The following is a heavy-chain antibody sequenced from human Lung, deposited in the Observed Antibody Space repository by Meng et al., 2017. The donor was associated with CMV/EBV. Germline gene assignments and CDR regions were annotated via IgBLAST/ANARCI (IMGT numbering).Heavy chain of an antibody. CDR3: ARGGITGTVDWFDP. CDR2: IYYSGST. CDR1: GGSISSGHYY. V-gene: IGHV4-30-4*08. D-gene: IGHD1-20*01. J-gene: IGHJ5*02. Sequence: QVQLQESCPGRVKPSQXLSLTCTVSGGSISSGHYYWSWIRQHAGKGLEWIWYIYYSGSTYYLPSLKSRVTQSVDTSKNQFSLKLSSVTAADTAVYYCARGGITGTVDWFDPWGQGTLVTVSS.